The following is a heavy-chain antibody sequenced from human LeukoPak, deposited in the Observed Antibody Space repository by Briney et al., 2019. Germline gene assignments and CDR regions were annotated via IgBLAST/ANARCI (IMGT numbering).Heavy chain of an antibody. CDR1: GYTFTSYD. D-gene: IGHD2/OR15-2a*01. V-gene: IGHV1-8*01. J-gene: IGHJ6*03. CDR2: MNPNSGNT. Sequence: ALVMVSCKASGYTFTSYDINWVRQATGQGPEWMGWMNPNSGNTGYAQKSQGRVHITRTTSIRTAYMELSSLTSEDTAVYYCARRYKNVVVPGYYMDVWGKGTTVTVSS. CDR3: ARRYKNVVVPGYYMDV.